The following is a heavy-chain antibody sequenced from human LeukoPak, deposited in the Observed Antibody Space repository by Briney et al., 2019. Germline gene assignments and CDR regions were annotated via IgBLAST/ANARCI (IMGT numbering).Heavy chain of an antibody. CDR2: INSDGSST. CDR3: AGDSDDYGDFSGFDP. J-gene: IGHJ5*02. Sequence: GGSLRLSCAASGFTFSSYWMHWVRQAPGKGLVWVSRINSDGSSTSYADSVKGRFTISRDNAKNTLYLQMNSLRAEDTAVYYCAGDSDDYGDFSGFDPWGQGTLVTVSS. CDR1: GFTFSSYW. V-gene: IGHV3-74*01. D-gene: IGHD4-17*01.